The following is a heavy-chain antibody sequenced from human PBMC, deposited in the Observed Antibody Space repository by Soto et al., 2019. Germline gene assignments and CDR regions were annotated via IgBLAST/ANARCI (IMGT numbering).Heavy chain of an antibody. Sequence: EVQLVESGGGLVQPGGSLRLSCAASGFIFSSYWMHWVRQAPGKGLLWVSRINIDGSDTSYADSVKGRFTISRDNARNTLYLQINSLRAEDTAVYYCARAQDEAVGQQVFDPWGQGTLVTVSS. V-gene: IGHV3-74*01. CDR1: GFIFSSYW. J-gene: IGHJ5*02. CDR3: ARAQDEAVGQQVFDP. D-gene: IGHD6-13*01. CDR2: INIDGSDT.